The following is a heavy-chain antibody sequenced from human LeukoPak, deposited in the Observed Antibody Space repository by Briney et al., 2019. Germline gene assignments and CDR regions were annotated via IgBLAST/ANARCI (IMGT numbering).Heavy chain of an antibody. CDR2: VNHTGST. CDR3: AGRYLYYYYYYIDV. CDR1: GGSFSGYF. J-gene: IGHJ6*03. Sequence: TETLSLTCAVYGGSFSGYFWNWIRQPPGKGLEWIGEVNHTGSTNYNPSLKSRVTISVDTSKNQFSLKLTSMTAADTAVYYCAGRYLYYYYYYIDVWGKGTTVTVSS. V-gene: IGHV4-34*01. D-gene: IGHD2-2*02.